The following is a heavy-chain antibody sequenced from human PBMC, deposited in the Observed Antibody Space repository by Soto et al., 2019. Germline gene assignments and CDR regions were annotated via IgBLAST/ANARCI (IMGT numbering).Heavy chain of an antibody. CDR1: GFTFSSYG. D-gene: IGHD2-8*01. J-gene: IGHJ4*02. CDR2: IWYDGSNK. Sequence: GGSLRLSCAASGFTFSSYGMHWVRQAPGKGLEWVAVIWYDGSNKYYADSVKGRFTISRDNSKNTLYLQMNSLRAEDTAVYYFGRDPRRVCTNGVCNRGYYFDYWGRGTLFTVSS. CDR3: GRDPRRVCTNGVCNRGYYFDY. V-gene: IGHV3-33*01.